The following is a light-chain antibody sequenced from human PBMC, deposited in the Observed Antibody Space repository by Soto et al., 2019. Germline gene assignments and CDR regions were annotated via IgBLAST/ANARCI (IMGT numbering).Light chain of an antibody. V-gene: IGLV2-14*01. J-gene: IGLJ1*01. CDR1: NNDVGGYES. Sequence: QSALTQPASVSGSPGQSITLSCTGTNNDVGGYESVSWYQQHAGRAPRLIIYDVSNRPSGVSGRFSGSKFGNAASLTISGLQAEDEADYYCSSYTSSSLYVFGTGTKLTVL. CDR3: SSYTSSSLYV. CDR2: DVS.